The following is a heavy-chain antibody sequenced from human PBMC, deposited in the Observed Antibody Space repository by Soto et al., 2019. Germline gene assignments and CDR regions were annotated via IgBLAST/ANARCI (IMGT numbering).Heavy chain of an antibody. Sequence: GGSLRLSCAASGFTVSSNYMSWVRQAPGKGLEWVSVIYSGGSTYYADSVKGRFTISRDNSKNTLYLQMNSLRAEDTAVYYCARHPRYSGYDFQHWGQGTLVTVSS. J-gene: IGHJ1*01. CDR2: IYSGGST. CDR1: GFTVSSNY. D-gene: IGHD5-12*01. CDR3: ARHPRYSGYDFQH. V-gene: IGHV3-66*04.